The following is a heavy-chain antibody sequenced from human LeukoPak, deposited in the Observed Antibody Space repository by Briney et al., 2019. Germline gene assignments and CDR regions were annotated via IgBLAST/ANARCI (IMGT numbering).Heavy chain of an antibody. V-gene: IGHV3-74*01. Sequence: GGSLRLSCAASGFTFSSYWMHWVRQAPGKGLVWVSRINSDGSSTSYADSVKGRFTISRDNAKNTLYLQMNTLRDDDTAMYYCVAWGSYVYWGRGALVTVSS. J-gene: IGHJ4*02. CDR1: GFTFSSYW. CDR2: INSDGSST. CDR3: VAWGSYVY. D-gene: IGHD3-16*01.